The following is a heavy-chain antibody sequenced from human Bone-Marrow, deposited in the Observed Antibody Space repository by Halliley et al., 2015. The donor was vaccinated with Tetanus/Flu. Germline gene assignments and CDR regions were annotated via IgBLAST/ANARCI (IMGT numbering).Heavy chain of an antibody. CDR3: ARDSERELLWGAVNEDCFDP. Sequence: SLRLSCAASGFTFINHAMTWVRQAPGKGLEWVSSISGSGGSTYYADSVKGRFTISRDISKRTMYLQMNSLRDDDTAVYYCARDSERELLWGAVNEDCFDPWGQGSLVTVSS. CDR1: GFTFINHA. D-gene: IGHD1-26*01. CDR2: ISGSGGST. J-gene: IGHJ5*02. V-gene: IGHV3-23*01.